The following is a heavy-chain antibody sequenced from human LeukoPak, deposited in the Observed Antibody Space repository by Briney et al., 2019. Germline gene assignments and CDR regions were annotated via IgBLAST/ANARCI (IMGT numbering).Heavy chain of an antibody. J-gene: IGHJ4*02. CDR3: AKDFRIGYSAHFDY. CDR2: VSRSGGTT. Sequence: PGGSLRLSCATSGLIFSRFDMSWIRQAPGKGLEWVSAVSRSGGTTIYADSVKGRFSISRDNSKNTLYLQMDSLRGEDTAVYYCAKDFRIGYSAHFDYWGQGALVTASS. V-gene: IGHV3-23*01. D-gene: IGHD2-21*01. CDR1: GLIFSRFD.